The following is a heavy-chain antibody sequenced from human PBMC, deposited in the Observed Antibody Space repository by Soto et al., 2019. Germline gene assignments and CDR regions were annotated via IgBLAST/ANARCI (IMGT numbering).Heavy chain of an antibody. V-gene: IGHV1-69*13. CDR3: ARVLGHCSGGSCYGDAFDI. Sequence: SVKLSCKASGCTFSSYAISWVRQATGQGLEWMGGIIPIFGTANYAQKFQGRVTITADESTSTAYMELSSLRSEDTAVYYCARVLGHCSGGSCYGDAFDIWGQGTMVTVS. J-gene: IGHJ3*02. CDR1: GCTFSSYA. CDR2: IIPIFGTA. D-gene: IGHD2-15*01.